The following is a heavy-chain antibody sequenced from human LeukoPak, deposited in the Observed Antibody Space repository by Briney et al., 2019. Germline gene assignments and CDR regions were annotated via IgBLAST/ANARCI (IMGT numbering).Heavy chain of an antibody. CDR2: IDKAGGT. D-gene: IGHD3-10*01. CDR3: TRRMRGLGSYSDAFDI. V-gene: IGHV3-13*04. CDR1: GFTFSSYG. Sequence: GGSLRLSCAAPGFTFSSYGMHWVRHATGKGLEWVSGIDKAGGTYYPGSVKGRFTISKENAKNSLYLQMNSLRAGDTAVYFCTRRMRGLGSYSDAFDIWGQGTMVTVSS. J-gene: IGHJ3*02.